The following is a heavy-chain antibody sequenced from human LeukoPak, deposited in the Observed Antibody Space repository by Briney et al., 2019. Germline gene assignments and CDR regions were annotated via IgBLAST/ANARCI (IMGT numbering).Heavy chain of an antibody. Sequence: PSETLSLTCAVYGGSFSGYYWSWIRQPPGKGLEWIGEINHSGSTNYNPSLKSRVTISVDTSKNHFSLKLSSVTAADTAVYYCARTYYYDSSGYISGPNWFDPWGQGTLVTVSS. J-gene: IGHJ5*02. CDR2: INHSGST. V-gene: IGHV4-34*01. D-gene: IGHD3-22*01. CDR3: ARTYYYDSSGYISGPNWFDP. CDR1: GGSFSGYY.